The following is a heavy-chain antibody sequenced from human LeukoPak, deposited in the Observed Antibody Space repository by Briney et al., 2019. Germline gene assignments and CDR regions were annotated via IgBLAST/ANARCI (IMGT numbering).Heavy chain of an antibody. V-gene: IGHV3-21*01. Sequence: PVGSLRLSCAASGFTFSSYSMNWVRQAPGKGLEWVSSISSSSSYIYYADSVKGRFTISRDNAKNSLYLQMNSLRAEDTAVCYCASSSPIDYWGQGTLVTVSS. CDR1: GFTFSSYS. CDR2: ISSSSSYI. D-gene: IGHD6-6*01. J-gene: IGHJ4*02. CDR3: ASSSPIDY.